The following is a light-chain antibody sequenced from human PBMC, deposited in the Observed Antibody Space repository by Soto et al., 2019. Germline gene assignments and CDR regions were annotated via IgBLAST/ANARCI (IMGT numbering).Light chain of an antibody. V-gene: IGLV2-14*01. CDR3: SSYTRSSPLV. J-gene: IGLJ1*01. CDR2: DVT. Sequence: QSALTQPASVSGSPGQSITISCTGTSSDVGAYDFVSWYQHYPGKAPKLVTFDVTHRPPGISDRFSGSKSANTASLTISGLQAEDEADYYCSSYTRSSPLVFGTGTKVTVL. CDR1: SSDVGAYDF.